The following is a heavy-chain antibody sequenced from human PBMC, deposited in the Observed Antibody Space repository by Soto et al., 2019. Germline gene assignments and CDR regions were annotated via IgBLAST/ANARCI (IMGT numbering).Heavy chain of an antibody. Sequence: ASLKVSCKASGYTFTSYAVHWVRQAPGQRLEWMGWINAGNGNTKYSQKFQGRVTITRDTSASTAYMELSSLRSEDAAVYYCARDFTGRYLGLDCWGQGTLVTVSS. J-gene: IGHJ4*02. D-gene: IGHD1-26*01. V-gene: IGHV1-3*01. CDR2: INAGNGNT. CDR1: GYTFTSYA. CDR3: ARDFTGRYLGLDC.